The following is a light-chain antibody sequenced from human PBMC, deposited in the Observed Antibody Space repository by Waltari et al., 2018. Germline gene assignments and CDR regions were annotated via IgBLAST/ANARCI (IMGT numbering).Light chain of an antibody. CDR1: QSINNF. Sequence: DIQLTQSPSFLPASLGDRVTVTCRASQSINNFLAWYQQKPGEAPKLLIHAASTVQRGVPSRFRGTGSGTEFILTISSLQPEDFATYYCQQVNSYPLTFGGGTTVEMK. CDR2: AAS. V-gene: IGKV1-9*01. J-gene: IGKJ4*01. CDR3: QQVNSYPLT.